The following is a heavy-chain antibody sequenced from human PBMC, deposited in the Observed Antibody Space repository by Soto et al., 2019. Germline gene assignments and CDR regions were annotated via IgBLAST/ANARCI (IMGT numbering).Heavy chain of an antibody. J-gene: IGHJ4*02. CDR3: AKALYGDYNDY. CDR2: ISGSGGST. Sequence: PGGSLRLSCVASGLTFRSLAMSWVRQAPGKGLEWVSAISGSGGSTYYADSVKGRFTISRDNSKNTLYLQMNSLRAEDTAVYYCAKALYGDYNDYWGQGTLVTVSS. V-gene: IGHV3-23*01. CDR1: GLTFRSLA. D-gene: IGHD4-17*01.